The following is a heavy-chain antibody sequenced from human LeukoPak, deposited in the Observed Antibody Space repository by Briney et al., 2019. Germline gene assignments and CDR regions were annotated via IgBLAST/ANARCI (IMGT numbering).Heavy chain of an antibody. J-gene: IGHJ4*02. CDR1: GFTLSSYW. V-gene: IGHV3-74*01. CDR3: ARGLTLLGYCSSTSCLMNY. Sequence: PGGSLRLSCAVSGFTLSSYWMHWVRQAPGKGLWWVSRIDSDGSTTDYADSVKGRFTISRDNTNNTLYLQMNSRRAEDAGVYYCARGLTLLGYCSSTSCLMNYWGQRTLVTVSS. D-gene: IGHD2-2*01. CDR2: IDSDGSTT.